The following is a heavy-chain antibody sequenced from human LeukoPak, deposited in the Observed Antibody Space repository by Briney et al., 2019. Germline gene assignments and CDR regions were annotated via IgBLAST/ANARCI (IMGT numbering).Heavy chain of an antibody. Sequence: PSETLSLTCTVSGGSISSSYWSWIRQPPGKGLDWIAYIYYSENTNYNPSLKSRVTISQDTSKNQFSLRLNSVTAADTAVYYCARHYSPYDSSGFYYYFDYWGQGILVTVSS. CDR2: IYYSENT. V-gene: IGHV4-59*08. J-gene: IGHJ4*02. D-gene: IGHD3-22*01. CDR3: ARHYSPYDSSGFYYYFDY. CDR1: GGSISSSY.